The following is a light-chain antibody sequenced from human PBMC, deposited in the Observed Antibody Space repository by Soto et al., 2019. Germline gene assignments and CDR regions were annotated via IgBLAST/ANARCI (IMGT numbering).Light chain of an antibody. CDR1: SRDIGGYDF. CDR3: SSYGGSNKLL. CDR2: DDI. V-gene: IGLV2-8*01. Sequence: QAVVTQPPSASGSPGQSVTISCTGTSRDIGGYDFVSWYQQHPGKAPKLLIYDDIKRPSGVPDRFSGAESGNTASLTGSGLQNDDEADYSCSSYGGSNKLLFGGGTKLTVL. J-gene: IGLJ2*01.